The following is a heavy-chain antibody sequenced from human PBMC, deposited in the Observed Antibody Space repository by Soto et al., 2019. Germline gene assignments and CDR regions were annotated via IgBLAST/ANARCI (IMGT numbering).Heavy chain of an antibody. Sequence: SETLSLTCTVSGGSISSGDYYWSWIRQPPGKGLEWIGYIYYSGSTYYNPSLKSRVTISVDTSKNQFSLKLSSVTAADTAVYYCARAFSRGGWFDPWGQGTLVTVS. CDR1: GGSISSGDYY. CDR2: IYYSGST. V-gene: IGHV4-30-4*01. CDR3: ARAFSRGGWFDP. J-gene: IGHJ5*02.